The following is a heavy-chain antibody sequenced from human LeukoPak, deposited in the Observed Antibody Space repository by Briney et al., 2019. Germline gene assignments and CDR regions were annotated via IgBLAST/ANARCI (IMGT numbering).Heavy chain of an antibody. V-gene: IGHV3-33*01. CDR2: IWYDGSNK. D-gene: IGHD2-2*01. CDR1: GFTFRSYG. Sequence: PGGSLRLSCAASGFTFRSYGMHWVRQAPGKGLEWVAVIWYDGSNKYYADSVKGRFTISRDDSKNTVYLQMDSLRAEDTGVYYCARDSGGYCSSTSCYGGGWFDPWGQGTLVTVSS. CDR3: ARDSGGYCSSTSCYGGGWFDP. J-gene: IGHJ5*02.